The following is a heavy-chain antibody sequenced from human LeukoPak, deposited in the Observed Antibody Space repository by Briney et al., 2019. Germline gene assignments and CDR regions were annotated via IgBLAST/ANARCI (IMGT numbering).Heavy chain of an antibody. CDR1: GYTFTGYY. V-gene: IGHV1-2*02. D-gene: IGHD6-13*01. Sequence: ASVKVSCKASGYTFTGYYMHWVRQAPGQGVEWMGWINPNSGGTNYAQKFQGRVTMTRDTSISTAYMELSRLRFDDTAVYYCAPSIAAAGYFDYWGQGTLVTVSS. CDR3: APSIAAAGYFDY. J-gene: IGHJ4*02. CDR2: INPNSGGT.